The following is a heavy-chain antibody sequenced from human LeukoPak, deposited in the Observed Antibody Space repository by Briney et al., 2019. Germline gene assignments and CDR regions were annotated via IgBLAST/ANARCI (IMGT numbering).Heavy chain of an antibody. CDR3: ARGRGGSLHYYGSGSPRPFDY. Sequence: SETLSLTCAVYGGSFSGYYWSWIRQPPGKGLGWIGEINHSGSTNYNPSLKSRVTISVDTSKNQFSLKLSSVTAADTAVYYCARGRGGSLHYYGSGSPRPFDYWGQGTLVTVSS. D-gene: IGHD3-10*01. CDR2: INHSGST. V-gene: IGHV4-34*01. J-gene: IGHJ4*02. CDR1: GGSFSGYY.